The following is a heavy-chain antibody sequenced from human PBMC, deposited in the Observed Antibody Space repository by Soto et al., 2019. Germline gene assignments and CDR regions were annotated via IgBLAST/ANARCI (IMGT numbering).Heavy chain of an antibody. D-gene: IGHD3-3*01. CDR1: GFTFSHYG. Sequence: QVQLLESGGGVVQPGTSLRLTCSASGFTFSHYGMHWVRQAPGQGLERLAVIWYDGSNIRYVDAVEGRFTISRDNSKNALYMQTSSLRGEVTAVYYCARDGSAMKGVEYESWIRSFYTNGMDVWGQGTTVSVSS. CDR3: ARDGSAMKGVEYESWIRSFYTNGMDV. CDR2: IWYDGSNI. V-gene: IGHV3-33*01. J-gene: IGHJ6*02.